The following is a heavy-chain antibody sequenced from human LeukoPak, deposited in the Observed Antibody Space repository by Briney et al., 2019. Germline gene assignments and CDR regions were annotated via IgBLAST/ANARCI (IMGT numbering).Heavy chain of an antibody. CDR2: IKQDGSEK. D-gene: IGHD5-12*01. Sequence: GGSLRLSCAASGFTLSNYATHWVRQAPGKGLEWVANIKQDGSEKYYVDSVKGRFTIPRDNAKNSLYLQMNSLRAEDTAVYYCARTVGARPVSGYDYYYYYYMDVWGKGTTVTVSS. J-gene: IGHJ6*03. CDR1: GFTLSNYA. V-gene: IGHV3-7*01. CDR3: ARTVGARPVSGYDYYYYYYMDV.